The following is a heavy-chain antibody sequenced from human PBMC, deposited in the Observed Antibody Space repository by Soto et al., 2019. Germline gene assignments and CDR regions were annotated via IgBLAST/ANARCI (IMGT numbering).Heavy chain of an antibody. J-gene: IGHJ4*02. CDR3: ARDRKRGYSGYDFDC. Sequence: QLQESGTGLVKPSETLSLTCAVSGGSVSRGSHYWSWIRQPPGYVLELIASIYYSGRTNYNPSLNSRATISLYTSKNQFSLRLTSVTAADTAVYYCARDRKRGYSGYDFDCWGQGTLVTVSS. CDR2: IYYSGRT. V-gene: IGHV4-61*01. D-gene: IGHD5-12*01. CDR1: GGSVSRGSHY.